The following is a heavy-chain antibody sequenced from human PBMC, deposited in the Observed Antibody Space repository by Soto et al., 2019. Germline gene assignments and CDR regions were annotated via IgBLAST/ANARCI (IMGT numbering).Heavy chain of an antibody. CDR1: GFSFDSYA. CDR3: AELSRCIVERNFFDF. V-gene: IGHV3-23*01. D-gene: IGHD2-15*01. J-gene: IGHJ4*02. CDR2: ITCSGEST. Sequence: EVQLLESGGDLAKPGGSLRLSCAASGFSFDSYAMSWVRQAPGKRLGWVSSITCSGESTYYADFVKGRFTISRDHSNNRPYLQTNSLRVEDTAVYYCAELSRCIVERNFFDFWGQGTLVTV.